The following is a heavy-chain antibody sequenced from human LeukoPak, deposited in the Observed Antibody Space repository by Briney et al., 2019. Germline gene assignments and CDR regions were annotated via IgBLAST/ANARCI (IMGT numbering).Heavy chain of an antibody. CDR1: AFNFTAYW. CDR3: AVSNGGYGP. Sequence: GGSLRLSCGSTAFNFTAYWMHWVRQDPRQGLLWVARINSDGTTTNYADSVKGRFTISRDNAENTLFLQMNSLRAEDTAVYFCAVSNGGYGPWGQGALVTVSS. D-gene: IGHD5-12*01. J-gene: IGHJ5*02. CDR2: INSDGTTT. V-gene: IGHV3-74*01.